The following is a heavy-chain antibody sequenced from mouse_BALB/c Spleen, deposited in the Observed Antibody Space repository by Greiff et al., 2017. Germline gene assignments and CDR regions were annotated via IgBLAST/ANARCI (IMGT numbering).Heavy chain of an antibody. CDR3: ARHHDGYYSFYYAMDY. CDR2: INSNGGST. V-gene: IGHV5-6-2*01. J-gene: IGHJ4*01. D-gene: IGHD2-3*01. CDR1: GFTFSSYY. Sequence: EVKVVESGGGLVKLGGSLKLSCAASGFTFSSYYMSWVRQTPEKRLELVAAINSNGGSTYYPDTVKGRFTISRDNAKNTLYLQMSSLKSEDTALYYCARHHDGYYSFYYAMDYWGQGTSVTVSS.